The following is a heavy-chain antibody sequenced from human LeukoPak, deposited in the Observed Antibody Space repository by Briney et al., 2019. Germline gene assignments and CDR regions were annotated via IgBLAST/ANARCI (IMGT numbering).Heavy chain of an antibody. D-gene: IGHD3-16*01. CDR2: IYTSGST. J-gene: IGHJ4*02. CDR3: ASSDSGGTYDY. CDR1: GGSISSGSYY. Sequence: SETLSLTCTVSGGSISSGSYYWSWIRQPAGKGLEWIGRIYTSGSTNYNPSLKSRVTISVDTSKNQFSLKLSSVTAADTAVYYCASSDSGGTYDYWGQGTLVTVSS. V-gene: IGHV4-61*02.